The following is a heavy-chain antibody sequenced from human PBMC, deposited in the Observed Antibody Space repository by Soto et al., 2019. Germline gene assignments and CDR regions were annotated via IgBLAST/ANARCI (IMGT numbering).Heavy chain of an antibody. CDR3: ARVQGYSGYEYPFDY. CDR2: INAGNGNT. CDR1: GYTFTSYA. D-gene: IGHD5-12*01. Sequence: HVQLVQSGAEVKKPGASVKVSCKASGYTFTSYAMHWVRQAPGQRLEWMGWINAGNGNTKYSQKFQGRVTITRDTSASTAYMELSSLRSEDTAVYYCARVQGYSGYEYPFDYWGQGTLVTVSS. J-gene: IGHJ4*02. V-gene: IGHV1-3*01.